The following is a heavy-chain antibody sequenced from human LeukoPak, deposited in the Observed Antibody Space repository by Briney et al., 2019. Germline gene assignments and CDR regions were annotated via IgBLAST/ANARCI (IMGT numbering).Heavy chain of an antibody. CDR2: ISGSGGYT. Sequence: GGSLRLSCAASGITFINYAMNWVRQAPGKGLEWISGISGSGGYTDYADSVKGRFTISRDNSKNTLYLQLNSLRAEDTAVYYCAKAVYGDYNYYFDYWGQGTLVTVSS. J-gene: IGHJ4*02. V-gene: IGHV3-23*01. D-gene: IGHD4-17*01. CDR1: GITFINYA. CDR3: AKAVYGDYNYYFDY.